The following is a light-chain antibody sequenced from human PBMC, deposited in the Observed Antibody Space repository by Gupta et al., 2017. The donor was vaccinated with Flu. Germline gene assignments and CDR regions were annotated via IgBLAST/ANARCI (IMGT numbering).Light chain of an antibody. CDR1: SSSIGTNY. J-gene: IGLJ3*02. V-gene: IGLV1-47*01. CDR2: RNV. Sequence: QSVLTQPPSASGTPGQRVTISCSGSSSSIGTNYVFWYQQLPGAAPKLLIYRNVQRPSGVPDRFSGFKSGTSASLTISGLRAEDEADYYCAAWDDSLSGRVFGGGTKLTVL. CDR3: AAWDDSLSGRV.